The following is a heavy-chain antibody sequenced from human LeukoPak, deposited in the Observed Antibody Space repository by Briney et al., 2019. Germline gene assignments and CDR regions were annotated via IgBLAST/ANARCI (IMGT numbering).Heavy chain of an antibody. Sequence: PSETLSLTCNVSVGSISGYYWSWIRQPAGKGLQWIGRIYSSGSTNYIPSLKSRVTMSVVTSKNQFSLRLSSVTAADTAVYYCARDLGFWSGPDYWGQGTLVTDSS. CDR1: VGSISGYY. V-gene: IGHV4-4*07. J-gene: IGHJ4*02. D-gene: IGHD3-3*01. CDR3: ARDLGFWSGPDY. CDR2: IYSSGST.